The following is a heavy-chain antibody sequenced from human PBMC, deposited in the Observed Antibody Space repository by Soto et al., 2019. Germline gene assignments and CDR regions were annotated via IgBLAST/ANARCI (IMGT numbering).Heavy chain of an antibody. CDR2: MNPNSGNT. J-gene: IGHJ3*02. V-gene: IGHV1-8*01. Sequence: QVQLVQSGAEVKKPGASVKVSCKASGYTFTSYDINWVRQATGQGLEWRGWMNPNSGNTGYAQKFQGRVTMTRNTSLSTAYMELSSLISEDTAVYYCARGPGITIFGGVVHAVDIWGQGTMVTVSS. CDR1: GYTFTSYD. CDR3: ARGPGITIFGGVVHAVDI. D-gene: IGHD3-3*01.